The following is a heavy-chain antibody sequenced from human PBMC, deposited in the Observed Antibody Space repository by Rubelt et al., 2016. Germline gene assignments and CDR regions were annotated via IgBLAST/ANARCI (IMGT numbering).Heavy chain of an antibody. Sequence: VQLVGSGGGLVQPGGSLRLSCAASGFTFRNYWMHWVRQVPGKGLEWVSAISGSGGSTYYADSVKGRFTISRDNPKNSLYLQMKSLRAEETAVYYCAREDYYDSSGYYYYGMDVWGQGTTVTVSS. CDR2: ISGSGGST. CDR1: GFTFRNYW. J-gene: IGHJ6*02. CDR3: AREDYYDSSGYYYYGMDV. V-gene: IGHV3-23*04. D-gene: IGHD3-22*01.